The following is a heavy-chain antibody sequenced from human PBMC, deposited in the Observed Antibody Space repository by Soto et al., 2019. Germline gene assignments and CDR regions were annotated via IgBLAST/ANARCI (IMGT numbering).Heavy chain of an antibody. CDR1: GGSISSYY. Sequence: QVQLQESGPGLVKPSETLSLTCTVSGGSISSYYWSWIRQPPGKGLEWIGYIYYSGSTNYNPSLKSRVTISVDTSKNQFSLKLSSVTAADTAVYYCASSGYSSGYDAFDIWGQGTMVTVSS. CDR2: IYYSGST. V-gene: IGHV4-59*01. J-gene: IGHJ3*02. D-gene: IGHD6-19*01. CDR3: ASSGYSSGYDAFDI.